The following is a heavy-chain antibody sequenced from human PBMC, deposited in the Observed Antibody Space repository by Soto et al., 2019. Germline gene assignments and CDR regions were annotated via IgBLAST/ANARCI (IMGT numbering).Heavy chain of an antibody. D-gene: IGHD2-21*02. CDR1: GGSISSSSYY. Sequence: SETLSLTCAVSGGSISSSSYYWGWIRQPPGKGLEWIGSIYYSGSTKYNPSLKSRVNISVDTSKNQFSLNVSSVTAADTAVYYCALSLGYGGNSGYFEYWGQGTLVTVSS. V-gene: IGHV4-39*07. J-gene: IGHJ4*02. CDR3: ALSLGYGGNSGYFEY. CDR2: IYYSGST.